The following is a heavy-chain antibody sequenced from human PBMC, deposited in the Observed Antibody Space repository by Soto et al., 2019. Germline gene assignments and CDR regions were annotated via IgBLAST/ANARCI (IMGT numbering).Heavy chain of an antibody. CDR3: ARDGGGNSSSWYGYYYYYYGMDV. CDR2: ISYDGSNK. V-gene: IGHV3-30-3*01. J-gene: IGHJ6*02. CDR1: GFTFSSYA. D-gene: IGHD6-13*01. Sequence: QVQLVESGGGVVQPGRSLRLSCAASGFTFSSYAMHWVRQAPGKGLEWVAVISYDGSNKYYADSVKGRFTISRDNSKNTLYLQMNSLRAEETAVYYCARDGGGNSSSWYGYYYYYYGMDVWGQGTTVTVSS.